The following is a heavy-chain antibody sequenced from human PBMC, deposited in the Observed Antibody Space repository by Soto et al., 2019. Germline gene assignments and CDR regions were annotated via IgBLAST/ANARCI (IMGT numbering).Heavy chain of an antibody. D-gene: IGHD4-4*01. CDR2: VYYSGSA. J-gene: IGHJ4*02. V-gene: IGHV4-59*01. CDR1: RGSISSYY. Sequence: SETLSLTCTVSRGSISSYYWSWIRQPPGKGLEWLGYVYYSGSAIYNPSLNSRVTISVDTSKNQFSLKLSSVTAADTAMYYCARGHSAFDYWGQGTPVTVSS. CDR3: ARGHSAFDY.